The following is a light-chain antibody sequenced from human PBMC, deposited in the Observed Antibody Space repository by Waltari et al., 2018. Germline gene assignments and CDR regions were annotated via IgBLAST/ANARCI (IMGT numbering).Light chain of an antibody. CDR3: QQHNTYPGT. V-gene: IGKV1-5*03. CDR1: QSISIW. J-gene: IGKJ2*01. CDR2: KAS. Sequence: DIQMTQSPSTLSASVGDRVTITCRASQSISIWLAWYQQKPGKAPKLLIYKASSLESGVPSRFSGSGSGTEFTLTVSSLQPDDFATYYCQQHNTYPGTFGQGTKLEIK.